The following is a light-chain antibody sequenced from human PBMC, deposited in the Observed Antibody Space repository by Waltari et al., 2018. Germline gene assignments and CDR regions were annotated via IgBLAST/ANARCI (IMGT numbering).Light chain of an antibody. Sequence: EIVLTQSPGTLSLSPGERATLSCRASQSVSSSYLAWYQQKPGQAPRLLIYGASSRATGIPDMFSGSGSVTDFTLTISRLEPEDFAVYYCQQYGSSSWTFGQGTKVEIK. J-gene: IGKJ1*01. CDR3: QQYGSSSWT. CDR1: QSVSSSY. CDR2: GAS. V-gene: IGKV3-20*01.